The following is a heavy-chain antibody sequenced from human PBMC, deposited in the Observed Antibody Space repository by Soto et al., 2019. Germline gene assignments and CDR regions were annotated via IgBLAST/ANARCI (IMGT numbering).Heavy chain of an antibody. Sequence: GGSLRLSCAASGFTFSSYAMSWVRQAPGKGLEWVSAISGSGGSTYYADSVKGRFTISRDNSKNTLYLQMNSLRAEDTAVYYCAKVMPNAFLGLVYYYGMDVWGQGTTVTVSS. CDR1: GFTFSSYA. V-gene: IGHV3-23*01. D-gene: IGHD2-8*01. J-gene: IGHJ6*02. CDR3: AKVMPNAFLGLVYYYGMDV. CDR2: ISGSGGST.